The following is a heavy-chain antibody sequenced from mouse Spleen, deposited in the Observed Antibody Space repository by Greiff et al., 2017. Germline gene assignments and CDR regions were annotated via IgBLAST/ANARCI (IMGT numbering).Heavy chain of an antibody. J-gene: IGHJ4*01. D-gene: IGHD1-1*01. V-gene: IGHV14-4*01. CDR3: TTNYYGSSWYYAMDY. CDR1: GFNIKDDY. CDR2: IDPENGDT. Sequence: VQLKESGAELVRPGASVKLSCTASGFNIKDDYMHWVKQRPEQGLEWIGWIDPENGDTEYASKFQGKATITADTSSNTAYLQLSSLTSEDTAVYYCTTNYYGSSWYYAMDYWGQGTSVTVSS.